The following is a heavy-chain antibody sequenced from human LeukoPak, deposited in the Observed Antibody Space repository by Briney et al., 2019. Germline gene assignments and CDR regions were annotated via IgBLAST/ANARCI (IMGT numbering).Heavy chain of an antibody. CDR3: ARGSVNYCSSTSCSGAFDI. CDR1: GGSFSGYY. V-gene: IGHV4-34*01. D-gene: IGHD2-2*01. J-gene: IGHJ3*02. Sequence: SETLSLTCAVYGGSFSGYYWSWIRQPPGKGLEWIGEINHSGGTNYNPSLKSRVIISVDTSKNQFSLKLSSVTAADTAVYYCARGSVNYCSSTSCSGAFDIWGQGTMVTVSS. CDR2: INHSGGT.